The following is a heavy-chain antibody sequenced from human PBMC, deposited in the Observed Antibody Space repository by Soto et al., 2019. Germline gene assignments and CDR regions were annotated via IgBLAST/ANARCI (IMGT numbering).Heavy chain of an antibody. CDR3: ARLRMTTFGVDDYYYGMDV. J-gene: IGHJ6*02. D-gene: IGHD3-16*01. V-gene: IGHV1-18*01. CDR1: GYTFTSYG. Sequence: GASVKVSCKASGYTFTSYGIRWVRQAHGQGLEWMGWISAYNGNTNYAQKLQGRVTMTTDTSKRTANMELRSLRSDDTAVYYCARLRMTTFGVDDYYYGMDVWGQGTTVTVSS. CDR2: ISAYNGNT.